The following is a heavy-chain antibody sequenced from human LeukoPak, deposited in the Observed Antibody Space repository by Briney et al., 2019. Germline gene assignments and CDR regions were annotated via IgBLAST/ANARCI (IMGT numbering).Heavy chain of an antibody. CDR3: ARGGLGSGADWFDP. D-gene: IGHD2-15*01. CDR1: EGTFNSYA. V-gene: IGHV1-69*04. CDR2: IIPVLNIV. J-gene: IGHJ5*02. Sequence: SVKVSCKASEGTFNSYAISWVRQAPGQGLEWMGRIIPVLNIVNNVQKFQDRVTISADKSTSTACMELSSLKSEDTAVYYCARGGLGSGADWFDPWGQGTQVTVSS.